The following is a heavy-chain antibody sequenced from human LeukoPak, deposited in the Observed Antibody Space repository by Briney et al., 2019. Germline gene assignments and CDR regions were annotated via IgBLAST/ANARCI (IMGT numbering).Heavy chain of an antibody. CDR3: AKDLGYCSGGSCLALDY. CDR1: GFTFSSYA. V-gene: IGHV3-23*01. D-gene: IGHD2-15*01. CDR2: ISGSGDST. Sequence: GGSLRLSCAASGFTFSSYAMSWVRQAPGKGLEWVSAISGSGDSTYYADSVKGRFTISRDNSKNTLYLQMNSLRAEDTAVYYCAKDLGYCSGGSCLALDYWGQGTLVTVSS. J-gene: IGHJ4*02.